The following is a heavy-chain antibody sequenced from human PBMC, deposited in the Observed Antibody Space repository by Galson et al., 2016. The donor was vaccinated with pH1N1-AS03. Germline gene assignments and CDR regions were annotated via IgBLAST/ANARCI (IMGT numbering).Heavy chain of an antibody. D-gene: IGHD5-24*01. CDR1: GGSISSNNYL. J-gene: IGHJ3*01. CDR3: AREVIEMTTSDAFDF. CDR2: IYYTGSA. V-gene: IGHV4-30-4*01. Sequence: CTVSGGSISSNNYLWSWVRQPPGKGLEWIGYIYYTGSAYYNPSLESRVTISVDTSKNQFSLRLNSVTAADTAVYYCAREVIEMTTSDAFDFWGQGTMVTVSS.